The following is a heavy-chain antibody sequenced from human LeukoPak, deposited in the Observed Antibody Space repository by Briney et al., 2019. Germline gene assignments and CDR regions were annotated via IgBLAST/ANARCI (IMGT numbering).Heavy chain of an antibody. J-gene: IGHJ4*02. CDR2: ISYDGSNK. Sequence: GRSLRLSCAASGFTFSSYAMHWVRQAPGKGLEWVAVISYDGSNKYYADSVKGRFTISRDNSKNTLYLQMNSLRAEDTAVYYCAKSYFDYWGQGTLVTVSS. V-gene: IGHV3-30-3*02. CDR1: GFTFSSYA. CDR3: AKSYFDY.